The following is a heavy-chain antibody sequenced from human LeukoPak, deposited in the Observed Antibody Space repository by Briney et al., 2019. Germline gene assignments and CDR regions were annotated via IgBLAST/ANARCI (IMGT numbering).Heavy chain of an antibody. D-gene: IGHD2-8*02. J-gene: IGHJ4*02. V-gene: IGHV4-59*08. CDR1: GGSISGYY. CDR3: AGHHPRNTVDF. CDR2: ISDIGSI. Sequence: SETLSLTCTVSGGSISGYYWSWIRQPPGKGLEWIAYISDIGSINYNPSLKSRVTISLDTSKNQFSLKLSSVTAADTAVYYCAGHHPRNTVDFWGQGTLVTVSS.